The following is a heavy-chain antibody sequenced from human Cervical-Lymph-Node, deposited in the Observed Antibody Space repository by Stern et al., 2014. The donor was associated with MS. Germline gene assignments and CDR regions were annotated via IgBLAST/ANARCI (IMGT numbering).Heavy chain of an antibody. D-gene: IGHD3-16*01. CDR2: IITLFNTA. V-gene: IGHV1-69*06. CDR1: GGTFSNDA. J-gene: IGHJ4*02. CDR3: ARDSPMFPKPIKGEIDY. Sequence: QVQLVQSGAEVKKPGSSVKVSCKASGGTFSNDAINWVRQAPGQGLEWMGGIITLFNTASYAQKFQDRVSITADKSTKTVFLELRGLTSEDTAVYYCARDSPMFPKPIKGEIDYWGQGTLVTVSS.